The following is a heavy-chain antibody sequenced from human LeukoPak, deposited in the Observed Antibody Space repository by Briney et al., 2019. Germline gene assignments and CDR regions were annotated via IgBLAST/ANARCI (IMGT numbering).Heavy chain of an antibody. J-gene: IGHJ4*02. CDR3: ARDVGATPGYFDY. CDR1: GFIFSDYG. D-gene: IGHD1-26*01. V-gene: IGHV4-59*01. Sequence: GTLRLSCAASGFIFSDYGMSWVRQAPGKGLEWIAYIYYSGNTNYNPSLKSRVTISVDTSKNQFSLKLSSVTAADTAVYYCARDVGATPGYFDYWGQGTLVTVSS. CDR2: IYYSGNT.